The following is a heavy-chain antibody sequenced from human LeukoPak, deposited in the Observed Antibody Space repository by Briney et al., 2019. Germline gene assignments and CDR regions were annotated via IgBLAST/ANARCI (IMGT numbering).Heavy chain of an antibody. CDR1: GFTVSSNH. J-gene: IGHJ5*02. D-gene: IGHD3-10*01. CDR2: IYSGGST. CDR3: ARDRPSGYYASASYWFDP. V-gene: IGHV3-66*01. Sequence: GGSLRLSCAASGFTVSSNHMNWVRQVPGKGLEWVSAIYSGGSTYYADSVKGRFTISRDTSKNTLYLQMNSLRVEDTAVYYCARDRPSGYYASASYWFDPWGQGTLVTVSS.